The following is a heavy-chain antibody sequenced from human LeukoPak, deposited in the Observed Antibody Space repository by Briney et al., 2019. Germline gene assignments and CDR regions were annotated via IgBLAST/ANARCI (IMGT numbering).Heavy chain of an antibody. J-gene: IGHJ4*02. CDR3: AKDISVAAAEGGDFDY. CDR2: ISSSGSTI. D-gene: IGHD6-13*01. CDR1: GFTFSDYY. V-gene: IGHV3-11*01. Sequence: GGSLRLSCAASGFTFSDYYMSWIRQAPGKGLEWVSYISSSGSTIYYADSVKGRFTISRDNAKNSLYLQMTSLRAEDTALYYCAKDISVAAAEGGDFDYWGQGTLVTVSS.